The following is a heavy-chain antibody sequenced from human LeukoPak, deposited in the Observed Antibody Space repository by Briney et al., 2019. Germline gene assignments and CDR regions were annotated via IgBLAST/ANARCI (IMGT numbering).Heavy chain of an antibody. J-gene: IGHJ4*02. CDR1: GFTFSSYA. D-gene: IGHD3-9*01. Sequence: GGSLRLSCAASGFTFSSYAMSWVRQAPGKGLEWVSAISGSGGSTYYADSVKGRFTISRDNSKNTLYLQMNCLRAEDTAVYYCAKEPLIYDILTGPFDYWGQGTLVTVSS. V-gene: IGHV3-23*01. CDR3: AKEPLIYDILTGPFDY. CDR2: ISGSGGST.